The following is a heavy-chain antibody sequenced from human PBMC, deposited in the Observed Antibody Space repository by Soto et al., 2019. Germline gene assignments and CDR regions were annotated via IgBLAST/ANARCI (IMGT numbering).Heavy chain of an antibody. CDR2: ISGSGGST. Sequence: EVQLLESGGGLVQPGGSLRLSCAASGFTFSSYAMSWVRQAPGKGLEWVSAISGSGGSTYYADSVKGRFTISRDNSKNTLYLQVNSLRAEDTAVYYCAKTSSSFSYFDYWGQGTLVTVSS. CDR3: AKTSSSFSYFDY. J-gene: IGHJ4*02. CDR1: GFTFSSYA. D-gene: IGHD6-6*01. V-gene: IGHV3-23*01.